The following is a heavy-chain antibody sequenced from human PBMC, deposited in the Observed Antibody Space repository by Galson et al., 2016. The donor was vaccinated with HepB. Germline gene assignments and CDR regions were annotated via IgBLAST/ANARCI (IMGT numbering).Heavy chain of an antibody. V-gene: IGHV3-7*04. Sequence: SLRLSCAASGFSFSNYWMTWVRQTTGKGLEWVADINKDGSENRYVDSVMGRFTISRDNAKNSLFLQMNSLRAEDTAVYYRARDSGYCNNFDCKGDAFDMWGQGTMVTVSS. CDR2: INKDGSEN. CDR1: GFSFSNYW. CDR3: ARDSGYCNNFDCKGDAFDM. J-gene: IGHJ3*02. D-gene: IGHD2-8*01.